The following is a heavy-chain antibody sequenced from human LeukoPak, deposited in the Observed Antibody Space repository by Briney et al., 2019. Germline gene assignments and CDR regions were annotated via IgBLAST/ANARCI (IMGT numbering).Heavy chain of an antibody. J-gene: IGHJ4*02. CDR3: SRENGAFSPFGY. CDR1: GGSISNTNW. CDR2: ISLTGLT. V-gene: IGHV4-4*02. D-gene: IGHD2-8*01. Sequence: SETLSLTCGVSGGSISNTNWWSWVRQPPGQGLEWIGEISLTGLTHYNPSLESRVTVSLDKSKNQLSPNLTSVTAADTAAYYCSRENGAFSPFGYWGQGTLVTVLS.